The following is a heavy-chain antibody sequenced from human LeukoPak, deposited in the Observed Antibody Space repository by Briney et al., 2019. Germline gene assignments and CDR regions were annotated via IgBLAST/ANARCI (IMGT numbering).Heavy chain of an antibody. Sequence: GGSLRLSCADSEFSFRTYTMNWVRQAPGKGLEWVSSINSNSRYIYYADSVKGRFTISRDNSKNTLYLQMNSLRAEDTAVYYCAKVLFFDYDPFDYWGQGTLVTVSS. CDR2: INSNSRYI. J-gene: IGHJ4*02. D-gene: IGHD3/OR15-3a*01. CDR3: AKVLFFDYDPFDY. CDR1: EFSFRTYT. V-gene: IGHV3-21*04.